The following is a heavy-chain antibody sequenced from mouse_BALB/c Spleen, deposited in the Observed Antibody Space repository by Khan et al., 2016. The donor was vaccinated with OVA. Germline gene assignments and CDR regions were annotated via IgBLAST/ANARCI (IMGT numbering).Heavy chain of an antibody. J-gene: IGHJ4*01. Sequence: QIQLVQSGPELKKPGETVKISCKASGYTFTSYGMNWVKQSPGKALKWMGWINTYTGEPTYADDFKGRFAFSLETSASTAYLQINNLKNEDTAKYFCARPPYLSYTLDYWGQGTSVTVSS. CDR1: GYTFTSYG. CDR2: INTYTGEP. CDR3: ARPPYLSYTLDY. D-gene: IGHD2-10*01. V-gene: IGHV9-3-1*01.